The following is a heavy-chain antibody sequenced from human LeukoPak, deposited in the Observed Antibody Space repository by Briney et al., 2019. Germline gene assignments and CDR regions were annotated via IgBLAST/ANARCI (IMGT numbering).Heavy chain of an antibody. D-gene: IGHD5-18*01. J-gene: IGHJ4*02. Sequence: SETLSLTCSVSGGSISSSSYYWGWIRQPPGKGLEWIGEINHSGSTNYNPSLKSRVTISVDTSKYQFSLKLSSVTAADTAVYYCARRRGYSYAKNPYYFDYWGQGTLVTVSS. CDR3: ARRRGYSYAKNPYYFDY. CDR1: GGSISSSSYY. CDR2: INHSGST. V-gene: IGHV4-39*07.